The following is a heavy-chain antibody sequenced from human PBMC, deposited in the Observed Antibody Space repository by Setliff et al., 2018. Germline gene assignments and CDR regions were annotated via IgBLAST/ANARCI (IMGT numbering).Heavy chain of an antibody. D-gene: IGHD3-10*01. V-gene: IGHV4-4*07. CDR2: VYTTGSI. CDR1: GGSMGSYY. Sequence: SETLSLTCTVSGGSMGSYYWTWIRQSAGKGLEWIGRVYTTGSINYNPSLKSRVTISVDTSKNQFSLKLNSVTAADTAVYYCARDQEGSGNWGQGTLVTVCS. J-gene: IGHJ4*02. CDR3: ARDQEGSGN.